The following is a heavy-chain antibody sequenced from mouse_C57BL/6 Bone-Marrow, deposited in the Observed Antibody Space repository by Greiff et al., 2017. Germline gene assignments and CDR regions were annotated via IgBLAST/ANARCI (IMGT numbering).Heavy chain of an antibody. Sequence: DVQLQESGAELVRPGASVKLSCTASGFNIKDDYMHWVKQRPEQGLEWIGWIDLENGDTEYASKFQGKATITADTSSNTAYLQLSSLTSEDTAVYYCTTTVVPYFDYWGQGTTLTVSS. CDR3: TTTVVPYFDY. D-gene: IGHD1-1*01. V-gene: IGHV14-4*01. CDR1: GFNIKDDY. J-gene: IGHJ2*01. CDR2: IDLENGDT.